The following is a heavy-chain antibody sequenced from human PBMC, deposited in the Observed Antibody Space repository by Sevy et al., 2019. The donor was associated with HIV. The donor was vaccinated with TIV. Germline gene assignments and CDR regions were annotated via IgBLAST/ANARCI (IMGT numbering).Heavy chain of an antibody. Sequence: DSVKVSCKVSGYTLTELSMHWVRQAPGKGLEWTGSFDPEDGETIYAQKFQGRVTMTEDTSADTAYMELSSLRSEVTAVYFCATSKDYYDSSGCPFDYWGQGTLVLVSS. CDR3: ATSKDYYDSSGCPFDY. CDR1: GYTLTELS. CDR2: FDPEDGET. V-gene: IGHV1-24*01. D-gene: IGHD3-22*01. J-gene: IGHJ4*02.